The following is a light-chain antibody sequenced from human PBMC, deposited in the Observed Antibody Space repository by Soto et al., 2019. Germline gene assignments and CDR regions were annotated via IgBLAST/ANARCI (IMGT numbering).Light chain of an antibody. Sequence: QSALTQPASVSGSPGQSITISCTGTSSDIGAYNYVSWYQQYPGKAPKLMSYGVTNRPSGVSNRFSGSKTGNTASLTISGLQAEDEADYYCFSHRSGDSNVFGTGTKGTVL. J-gene: IGLJ1*01. CDR1: SSDIGAYNY. CDR2: GVT. V-gene: IGLV2-14*01. CDR3: FSHRSGDSNV.